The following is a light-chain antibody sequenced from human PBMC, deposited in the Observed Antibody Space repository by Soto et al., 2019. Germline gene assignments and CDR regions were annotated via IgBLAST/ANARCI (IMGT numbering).Light chain of an antibody. V-gene: IGKV3-11*01. Sequence: EIVLTQSPATLSLSPGERATLSCRASQSVSSYLAWYQQKPGQAPRLLIYDASNRATGIPARFSGSGSGTDFTLTISSLEPEDFSVYYCQQRSNWLFTFGHGNKVDIK. J-gene: IGKJ3*01. CDR3: QQRSNWLFT. CDR1: QSVSSY. CDR2: DAS.